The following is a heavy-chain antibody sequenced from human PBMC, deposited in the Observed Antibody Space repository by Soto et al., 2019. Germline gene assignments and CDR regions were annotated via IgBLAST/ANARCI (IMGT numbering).Heavy chain of an antibody. D-gene: IGHD3-3*01. CDR1: GYSFKNYA. CDR2: TNEGSGNT. CDR3: ARDDRSLSGVFTVDH. V-gene: IGHV1-3*01. Sequence: ASVKVSCKATGYSFKNYAVHWVRQAPGQRLEWMGFTNEGSGNTRFSQKFQGRISITRDTSASTVYLDLSSLTSEDTAIYYCARDDRSLSGVFTVDHWGPGTLVSFSS. J-gene: IGHJ4*02.